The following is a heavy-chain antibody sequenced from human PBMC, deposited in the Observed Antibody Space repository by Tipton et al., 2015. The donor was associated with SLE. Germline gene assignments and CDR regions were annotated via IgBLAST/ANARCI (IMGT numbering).Heavy chain of an antibody. Sequence: TLSLTCTVYGGSLSGYWWSWVRQSPGQGLEWIGEIYPTGRTDYNPSLMSRVTISVDTSQNQFSLRLTSVAAADPAVYYCARVEVTVAGKDDAFDIWGQGTKVTVSP. J-gene: IGHJ3*02. CDR3: ARVEVTVAGKDDAFDI. CDR1: GGSLSGYW. V-gene: IGHV4-34*01. CDR2: IYPTGRT. D-gene: IGHD2-21*02.